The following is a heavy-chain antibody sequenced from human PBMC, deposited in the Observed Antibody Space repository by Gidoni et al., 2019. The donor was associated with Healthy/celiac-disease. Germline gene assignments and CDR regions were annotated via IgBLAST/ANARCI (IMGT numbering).Heavy chain of an antibody. CDR3: ATVQAGRPEDKNLYCSGGSCYVTWFDP. CDR2: FDPEDGET. V-gene: IGHV1-24*01. Sequence: QVQLVQSGAGVKKPGASVKVSCKVSGYTITELSMHWVRQAPGKGLEWMGGFDPEDGETIYAQKFQGRVTMTEDTSTDTAYMELSSLRSEDTAVYYCATVQAGRPEDKNLYCSGGSCYVTWFDPWGQGTLVTVSS. CDR1: GYTITELS. J-gene: IGHJ5*02. D-gene: IGHD2-15*01.